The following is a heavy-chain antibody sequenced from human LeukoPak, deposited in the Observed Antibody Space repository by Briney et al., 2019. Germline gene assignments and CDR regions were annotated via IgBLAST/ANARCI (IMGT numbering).Heavy chain of an antibody. CDR1: GYTFTSYD. CDR3: AREVRSYCSSTSCFLYYYYYYMDV. V-gene: IGHV1-8*03. J-gene: IGHJ6*03. D-gene: IGHD2-2*01. CDR2: MNPNSGNT. Sequence: GASVKVSCKASGYTFTSYDINWVRQATGQGLEWMGWMNPNSGNTGYAQKFQGRVTITRNTSISTAYMELSSLRSEDTAVYYCAREVRSYCSSTSCFLYYYYYYMDVWGKGTTVTVSS.